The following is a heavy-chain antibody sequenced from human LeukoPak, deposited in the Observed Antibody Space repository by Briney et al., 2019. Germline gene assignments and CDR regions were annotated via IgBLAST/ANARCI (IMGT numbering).Heavy chain of an antibody. J-gene: IGHJ6*02. CDR2: ISSSSSYI. Sequence: GGSLRLSCAASGFTFSSYWMSWVRQAPGKGLEWVSSISSSSSYIYYADLVKGRFTISRDNAKNSLYLQMNSLRAEDTAVYYCAREKDGYNYGDYYYGMDVWGQGTTVTVSS. D-gene: IGHD5-24*01. CDR3: AREKDGYNYGDYYYGMDV. V-gene: IGHV3-21*01. CDR1: GFTFSSYW.